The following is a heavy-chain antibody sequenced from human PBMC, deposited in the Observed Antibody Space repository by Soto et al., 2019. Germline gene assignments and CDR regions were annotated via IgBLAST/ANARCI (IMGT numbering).Heavy chain of an antibody. Sequence: QITLKESGPTLVKPTQTLTLTCSFSGFSLSTSGVGVGWIRQPPGKALEWLALIYWDDDKRYSPSLKSRLTITKDTSKNQVVLTMTNMDPVDTATYYCAHTTYYYETSAYYFDYWGQGILVTVSS. J-gene: IGHJ4*02. D-gene: IGHD3-22*01. CDR2: IYWDDDK. V-gene: IGHV2-5*02. CDR1: GFSLSTSGVG. CDR3: AHTTYYYETSAYYFDY.